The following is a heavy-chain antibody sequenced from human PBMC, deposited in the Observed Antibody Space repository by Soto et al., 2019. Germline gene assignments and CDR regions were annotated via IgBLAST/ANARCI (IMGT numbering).Heavy chain of an antibody. CDR3: ARGDCVGGTCYSLAGSFSYYMDV. Sequence: EVQLVESGGGLVQPGGSLRLSCAASGFTFSNYWMYWVRQAPGKGREWVSRINSDGSVSSHADSVRGRLTISRDNVKNTLYLHMDSLRAEDTAVYFCARGDCVGGTCYSLAGSFSYYMDVWGKGTTVTVFS. D-gene: IGHD2-15*01. J-gene: IGHJ6*03. V-gene: IGHV3-74*02. CDR2: INSDGSVS. CDR1: GFTFSNYW.